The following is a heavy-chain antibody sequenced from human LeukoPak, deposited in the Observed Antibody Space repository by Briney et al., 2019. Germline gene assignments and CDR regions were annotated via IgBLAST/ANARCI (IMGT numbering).Heavy chain of an antibody. Sequence: RRASVKVSCKASGGTFSSYAISWVRQAPGQGLEWMGRIIPILGIANYAQKFQGRVTITADKSTSTAYMEPSSLRSEDTAVYYCARDYGPYSSSWYLSLEAFDIWGQGTMVTVSS. V-gene: IGHV1-69*04. CDR1: GGTFSSYA. CDR3: ARDYGPYSSSWYLSLEAFDI. D-gene: IGHD6-13*01. J-gene: IGHJ3*02. CDR2: IIPILGIA.